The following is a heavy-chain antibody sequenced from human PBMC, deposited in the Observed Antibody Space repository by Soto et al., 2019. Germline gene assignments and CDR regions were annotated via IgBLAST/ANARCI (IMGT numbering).Heavy chain of an antibody. J-gene: IGHJ6*02. D-gene: IGHD6-13*01. CDR2: MNPNSGNT. V-gene: IGHV1-8*01. CDR1: GYTFTSYD. CDR3: ARWGYSSSWSGYYYYGMDV. Sequence: AAVKVSCKASGYTFTSYDINCVRQANGQVLEWMGWMNPNSGNTGYAQKFQGRVTMTRNTYIRTAYMELSSLRSEDTAVYYCARWGYSSSWSGYYYYGMDVWGQGTTVTVSS.